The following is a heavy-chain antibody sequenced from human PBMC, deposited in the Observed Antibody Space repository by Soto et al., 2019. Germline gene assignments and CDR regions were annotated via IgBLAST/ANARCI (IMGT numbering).Heavy chain of an antibody. J-gene: IGHJ5*02. Sequence: PSETLSLTCTVSGGSASNFYWSWIRRPPGKGLEWIGYMYYTGSANYNPSFRSQVTMSVDTSKNQASLKLTSVTAADAAVYYCARAAIHGSSWYFWFDPWGQGTLVTVSS. CDR3: ARAAIHGSSWYFWFDP. CDR1: GGSASNFY. CDR2: MYYTGSA. V-gene: IGHV4-59*02. D-gene: IGHD6-13*01.